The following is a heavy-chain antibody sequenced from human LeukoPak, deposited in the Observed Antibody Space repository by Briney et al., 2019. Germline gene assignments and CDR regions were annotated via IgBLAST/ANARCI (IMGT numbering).Heavy chain of an antibody. CDR3: ASGITMVRGVTTIHDAFDI. J-gene: IGHJ3*02. CDR2: MNPNSGNT. D-gene: IGHD3-10*01. CDR1: GYTFTSYD. Sequence: ASVKVSCKASGYTFTSYDINWVRQATGQGLEWMGWMNPNSGNTGYAQKFQGRVTMTRDTSISTAYMELSSLRSEDTAVYYCASGITMVRGVTTIHDAFDIWGQGTMVTVSS. V-gene: IGHV1-8*01.